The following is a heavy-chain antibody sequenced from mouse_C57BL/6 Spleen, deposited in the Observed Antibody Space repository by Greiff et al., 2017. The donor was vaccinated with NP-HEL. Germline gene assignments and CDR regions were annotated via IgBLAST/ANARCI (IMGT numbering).Heavy chain of an antibody. D-gene: IGHD2-5*01. Sequence: VQVVESGAELARPGASVKLSCKASGYTFTSYGISWVKQRTGQGLEWIGEIYPRSGNTYYNEKFKGKATLTADKSSITAYMELRSRTSEDSAVYFCARGDYSNYGYWGQGTTRTVSS. J-gene: IGHJ2*01. V-gene: IGHV1-81*01. CDR1: GYTFTSYG. CDR2: IYPRSGNT. CDR3: ARGDYSNYGY.